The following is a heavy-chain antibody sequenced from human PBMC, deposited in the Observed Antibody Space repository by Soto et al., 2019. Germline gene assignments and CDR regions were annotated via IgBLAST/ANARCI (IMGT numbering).Heavy chain of an antibody. CDR2: SVPIYRTA. Sequence: SVKVSCKASGGTFSSYRINWVRQAPGQGLEWVGGSVPIYRTADYAQKFQGRVTITADESARTSYMELRSLKSQDTAVFYCVRDSGAKLSSSWGQGTPVTVSS. CDR3: VRDSGAKLSSS. CDR1: GGTFSSYR. V-gene: IGHV1-69*13. J-gene: IGHJ4*02. D-gene: IGHD6-13*01.